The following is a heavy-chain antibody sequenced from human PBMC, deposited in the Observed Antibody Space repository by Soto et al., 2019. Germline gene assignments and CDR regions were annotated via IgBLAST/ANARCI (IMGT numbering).Heavy chain of an antibody. CDR2: IYPGDSET. D-gene: IGHD5-12*01. V-gene: IGHV5-51*01. Sequence: GESLKISCKASGYDFARTWIGWVRQLPGKGLDWLGIIYPGDSETRYSPSFRGQVTFSVDMSISTAYLQWSSLKTSDTAIYYCARLVGAYDSYFDHWGQGTRVTVS. CDR3: ARLVGAYDSYFDH. J-gene: IGHJ4*02. CDR1: GYDFARTW.